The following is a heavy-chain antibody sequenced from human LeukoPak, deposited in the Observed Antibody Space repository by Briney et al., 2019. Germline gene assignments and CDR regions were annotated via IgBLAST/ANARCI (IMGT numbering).Heavy chain of an antibody. Sequence: PSETLSLTCTVSGGSVSSGSYYWSWIRQPPGKGLEWIGYIYYSGSTNYNPSLKSRVTISVDTSKNQFSLKLSSVTAADTAVYYCARYPLVLGYYCYYGMDVWGQGTTVTVSS. J-gene: IGHJ6*02. CDR1: GGSVSSGSYY. CDR2: IYYSGST. CDR3: ARYPLVLGYYCYYGMDV. D-gene: IGHD6-13*01. V-gene: IGHV4-61*01.